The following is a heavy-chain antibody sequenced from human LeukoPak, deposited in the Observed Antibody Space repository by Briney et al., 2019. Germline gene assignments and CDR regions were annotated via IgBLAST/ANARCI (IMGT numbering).Heavy chain of an antibody. CDR2: IYHSGST. J-gene: IGHJ6*03. V-gene: IGHV4-4*02. CDR3: ARVNYPWGGDYALYYYYMDV. D-gene: IGHD4-17*01. CDR1: GGSISSYY. Sequence: SETLSLTCTVSGGSISSYYWSWVRQPPGKGLEWIGEIYHSGSTNYNPSLKSRVTISVDKSKNQFSLKLSSVTAADTAVYYCARVNYPWGGDYALYYYYMDVWGKGTTVTVSS.